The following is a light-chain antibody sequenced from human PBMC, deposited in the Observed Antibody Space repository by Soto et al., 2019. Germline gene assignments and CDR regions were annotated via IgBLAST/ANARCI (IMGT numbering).Light chain of an antibody. J-gene: IGLJ1*01. Sequence: SYELTQPPPLSVAPGKRARITCAGKKLGSISVHWYQQKPGQAPVLVIYNENDRPSGIPERFSGSNSGNTATLTISWVGARDEADYYCQVWYNSGESYVFGTGTKLTVL. V-gene: IGLV3-21*04. CDR1: KLGSIS. CDR2: NEN. CDR3: QVWYNSGESYV.